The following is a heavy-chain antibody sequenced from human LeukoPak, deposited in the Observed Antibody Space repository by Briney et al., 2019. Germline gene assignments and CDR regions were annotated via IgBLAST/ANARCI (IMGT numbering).Heavy chain of an antibody. CDR1: GFTFSNYG. Sequence: GGSLRLSCAASGFTFSNYGIHWVRQAPGKGLEWVALIWYDGSNKYYTDSVKGRFTISRDNSKNTLYLQMNSLRAEDTAVYYCAGSYYDVFDYWGQGTLVTVSS. V-gene: IGHV3-33*01. CDR2: IWYDGSNK. CDR3: AGSYYDVFDY. J-gene: IGHJ4*02. D-gene: IGHD3-10*01.